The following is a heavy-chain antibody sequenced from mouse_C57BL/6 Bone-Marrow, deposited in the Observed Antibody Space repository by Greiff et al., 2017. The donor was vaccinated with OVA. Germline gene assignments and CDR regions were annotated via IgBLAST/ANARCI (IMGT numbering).Heavy chain of an antibody. CDR3: TFYYGSSYWYFDV. J-gene: IGHJ1*03. Sequence: EVQLQQSGAELVRPGASVKLSCTASGFNIKDDYMHWVKQRPEQGLEWIGWIDPENGDTEYASKFQGKATITADTSSNTAYLQLSSLTSEDTAVYYCTFYYGSSYWYFDVWGTGTTVTVSS. D-gene: IGHD1-1*01. CDR1: GFNIKDDY. V-gene: IGHV14-4*01. CDR2: IDPENGDT.